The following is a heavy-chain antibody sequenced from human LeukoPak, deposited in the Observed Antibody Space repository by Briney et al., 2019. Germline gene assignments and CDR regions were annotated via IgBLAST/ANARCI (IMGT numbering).Heavy chain of an antibody. V-gene: IGHV3-30*02. CDR2: IRYDGSNK. CDR3: AKMDYYDSSGYYAQDDY. CDR1: GFTFDDYG. D-gene: IGHD3-22*01. J-gene: IGHJ4*02. Sequence: GGSLRLSCAASGFTFDDYGMSWVRQAPGKGLEWVAFIRYDGSNKYYADSVKGRFTISRDNSKNTLYLQMNSLRAEDTAVYYCAKMDYYDSSGYYAQDDYWGQGTLVTVSS.